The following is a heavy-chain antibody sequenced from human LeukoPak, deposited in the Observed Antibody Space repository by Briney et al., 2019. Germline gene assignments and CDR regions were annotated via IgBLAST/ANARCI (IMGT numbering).Heavy chain of an antibody. CDR1: GYTFTGYY. CDR3: ARIMGVYDSSGYIGY. Sequence: ASVRVSCKASGYTFTGYYMHWVRQAPGQGLEWMGWINPNSGGTNYAQKFQGRVTMTRDTSISTAYMALSRLRSDDTAVYYCARIMGVYDSSGYIGYWGQGTLVTVSS. J-gene: IGHJ4*02. D-gene: IGHD3-22*01. CDR2: INPNSGGT. V-gene: IGHV1-2*02.